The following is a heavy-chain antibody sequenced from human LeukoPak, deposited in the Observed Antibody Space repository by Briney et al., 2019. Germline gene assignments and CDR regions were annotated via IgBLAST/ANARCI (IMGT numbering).Heavy chain of an antibody. D-gene: IGHD6-19*01. CDR2: INHSGST. J-gene: IGHJ3*02. Sequence: KPSETLSLTCTVSGGSISSSSYYWSWIRQPPGKGLEWIGEINHSGSTNYNPSLKSRVTISVDTSKNQFSLKLSSVTAADTAVYYCARGLLAVAGAFDIWGQGTMVTVSS. CDR3: ARGLLAVAGAFDI. V-gene: IGHV4-39*07. CDR1: GGSISSSSYY.